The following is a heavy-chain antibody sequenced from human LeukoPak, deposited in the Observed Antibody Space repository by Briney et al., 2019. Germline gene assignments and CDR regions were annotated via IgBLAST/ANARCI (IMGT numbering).Heavy chain of an antibody. D-gene: IGHD1-26*01. Sequence: PGGSLRLSCATSGFTFSSYAMHWVRQATGKGLEWVSAIGTAVDTYYPGSVKGRFTISRENAKNSLSLQMNSLRAEDTAVYYCVRQQTPHGNFDYWGQGTLVTVSS. CDR3: VRQQTPHGNFDY. J-gene: IGHJ4*02. CDR1: GFTFSSYA. CDR2: IGTAVDT. V-gene: IGHV3-13*01.